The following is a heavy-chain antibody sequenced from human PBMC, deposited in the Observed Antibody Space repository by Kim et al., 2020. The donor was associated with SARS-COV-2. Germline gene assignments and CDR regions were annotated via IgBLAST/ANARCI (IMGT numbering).Heavy chain of an antibody. CDR2: ISGDGGST. CDR1: GFTFDDYA. V-gene: IGHV3-43*02. J-gene: IGHJ6*02. CDR3: ASPSGGYSSSWYFSGDYYGMDV. Sequence: GGSLRLSCAASGFTFDDYAMHWVRQAPGKGLEWVSLISGDGGSTYYADSVKGRFTISRDNSKNSLYLQMNSLRTEDTALYYCASPSGGYSSSWYFSGDYYGMDVWGQGTTVTVSS. D-gene: IGHD6-13*01.